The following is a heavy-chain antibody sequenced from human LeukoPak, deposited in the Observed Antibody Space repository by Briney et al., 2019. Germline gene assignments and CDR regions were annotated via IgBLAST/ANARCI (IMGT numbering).Heavy chain of an antibody. V-gene: IGHV4-34*01. CDR3: ARLRGVATTQPRGYYFDY. Sequence: SETLSLTCAVYGGSFSGYYWRWIRQPPGRGLDWIGEINHSGSTNYNPSLKSRVTISVDTSKNQCSLKLSSVTAADTAVYYCARLRGVATTQPRGYYFDYWGQGTLVTVSS. CDR2: INHSGST. CDR1: GGSFSGYY. J-gene: IGHJ4*02. D-gene: IGHD5-12*01.